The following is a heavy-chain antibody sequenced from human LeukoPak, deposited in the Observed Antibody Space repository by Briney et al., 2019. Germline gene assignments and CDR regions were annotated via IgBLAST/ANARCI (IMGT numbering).Heavy chain of an antibody. Sequence: SETLSLTCAVYGGSFSGYYWSWIRQPPGKGLEWIGEINHSGSTNYNPSLKSRVTISVDTSKNQFSLKLSSMTAADTAVYYCARGYSGYDYVALDYWGQGTPVTVSS. CDR1: GGSFSGYY. D-gene: IGHD5-12*01. CDR2: INHSGST. J-gene: IGHJ4*02. V-gene: IGHV4-34*01. CDR3: ARGYSGYDYVALDY.